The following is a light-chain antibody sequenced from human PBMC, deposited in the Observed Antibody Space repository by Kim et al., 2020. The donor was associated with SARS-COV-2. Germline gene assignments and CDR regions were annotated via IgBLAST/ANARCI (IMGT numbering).Light chain of an antibody. CDR2: DVS. CDR1: SSDVGGYNY. CDR3: CSYAGSYTLL. V-gene: IGLV2-11*01. J-gene: IGLJ2*01. Sequence: GQSVTISCTGTSSDVGGYNYVSWYQQHPGKAPKIMIYDVSKRPSGVPDRFSGSKSGNTASLTISGLQAEDEADYYCCSYAGSYTLLFGGGTQLTVL.